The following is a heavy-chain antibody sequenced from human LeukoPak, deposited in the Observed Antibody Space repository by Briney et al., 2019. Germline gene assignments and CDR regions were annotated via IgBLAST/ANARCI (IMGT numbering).Heavy chain of an antibody. J-gene: IGHJ4*02. CDR3: ARAGGYYYAPPDY. CDR1: GYTFTSYD. V-gene: IGHV1-8*01. CDR2: LTPNSGST. D-gene: IGHD3-10*01. Sequence: ASGKASDKAAGYTFTSYDINWVRQAAGQGGEGRGWLTPNSGSTGYAQTFQGRLTMTRNTSISTAYMELSSLRSEDTAVYYCARAGGYYYAPPDYWGQGTLVTVSS.